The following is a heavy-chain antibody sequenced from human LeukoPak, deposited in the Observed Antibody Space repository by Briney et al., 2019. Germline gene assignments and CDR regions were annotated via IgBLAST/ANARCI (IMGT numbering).Heavy chain of an antibody. Sequence: GGSLRLSCAASGFTFNTYNKNWVRQAPGEGLDWISYINSDSSSIYYADSVKGRFTISRDNADNSLYLQMNSLRVEDTAVYYCATDDYDNTGQHYWGQGTLVTVSS. CDR2: INSDSSSI. CDR1: GFTFNTYN. J-gene: IGHJ4*02. V-gene: IGHV3-48*01. D-gene: IGHD3-22*01. CDR3: ATDDYDNTGQHY.